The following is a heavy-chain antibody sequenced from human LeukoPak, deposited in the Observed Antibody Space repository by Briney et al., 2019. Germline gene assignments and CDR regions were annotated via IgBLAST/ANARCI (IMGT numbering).Heavy chain of an antibody. V-gene: IGHV3-74*01. CDR1: GFTFDTSW. CDR3: ATNIGSD. Sequence: GGSLRLSCAASGFTFDTSWMHWVRQAPGKGLVWVARIDSDGTLTSYVDSVKGRFTISRDNAKNTVYLQMNSLRAGDTAIYYCATNIGSDWGQGTLVTVSS. J-gene: IGHJ4*02. D-gene: IGHD2/OR15-2a*01. CDR2: IDSDGTLT.